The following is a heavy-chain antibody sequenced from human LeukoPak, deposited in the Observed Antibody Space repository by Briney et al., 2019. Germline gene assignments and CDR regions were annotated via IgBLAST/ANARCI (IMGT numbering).Heavy chain of an antibody. Sequence: SETLSLTCTVSGGSISSSSYYWSWIRVPPGKGLEWIGSIYYAGSTYYNPSLKSRVTLSVDTSTNHFSLNIKSVTAADTAMYYCARGRRIVVLPGRGYFDLWGRGTLVTVSS. CDR1: GGSISSSSYY. V-gene: IGHV4-39*02. J-gene: IGHJ2*01. CDR2: IYYAGST. CDR3: ARGRRIVVLPGRGYFDL. D-gene: IGHD4/OR15-4a*01.